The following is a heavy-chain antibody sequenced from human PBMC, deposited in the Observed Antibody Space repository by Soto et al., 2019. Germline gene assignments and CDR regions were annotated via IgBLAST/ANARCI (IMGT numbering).Heavy chain of an antibody. V-gene: IGHV4-31*03. CDR3: ARGQGYYDSSGYHYWYFDL. J-gene: IGHJ2*01. CDR1: GASISSGYYY. D-gene: IGHD3-22*01. CDR2: IYYSVST. Sequence: QVQLQESGPGLVKPSQTLSLTCTVSGASISSGYYYWTWIRQYPGKGLEWIGYIYYSVSTNYNPSLTRRVTISVDTSKHQFSLKLSSVTAADTAVYYCARGQGYYDSSGYHYWYFDLWGRGTLVTVSS.